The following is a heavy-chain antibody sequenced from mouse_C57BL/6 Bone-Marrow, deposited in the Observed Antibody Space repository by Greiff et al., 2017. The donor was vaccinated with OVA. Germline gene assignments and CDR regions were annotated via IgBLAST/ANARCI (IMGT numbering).Heavy chain of an antibody. CDR2: INPNNGGT. Sequence: VQLQQSGPELVKPGASVKMSCKASGFTFTDYNMHWVKQIHGKSLEWIGYINPNNGGTSYNQKFQGKATLTVNKSSSTAYMELRSLTSEDSAVYYCARALLRNYWDFDVWGTGTTVTVST. V-gene: IGHV1-22*01. CDR1: GFTFTDYN. D-gene: IGHD1-1*01. J-gene: IGHJ1*03. CDR3: ARALLRNYWDFDV.